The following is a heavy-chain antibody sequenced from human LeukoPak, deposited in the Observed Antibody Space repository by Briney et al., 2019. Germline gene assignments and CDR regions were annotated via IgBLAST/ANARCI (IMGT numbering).Heavy chain of an antibody. D-gene: IGHD3-3*01. CDR1: GFTFSSYS. Sequence: GGSLRLSCAASGFTFSSYSMTWVRQAPGKGLEWVSSISSSSSYIYYADSVKGRFTISRDNAKNSLHLQMNSLRAEDTAVYYCARYYDFWSGSFMDVWGQGATVTVSS. V-gene: IGHV3-21*01. CDR3: ARYYDFWSGSFMDV. CDR2: ISSSSSYI. J-gene: IGHJ6*02.